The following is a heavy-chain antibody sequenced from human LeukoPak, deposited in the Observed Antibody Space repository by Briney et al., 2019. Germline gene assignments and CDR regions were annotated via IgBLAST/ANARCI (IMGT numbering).Heavy chain of an antibody. D-gene: IGHD4-23*01. CDR1: GYTFTGYY. J-gene: IGHJ3*02. CDR3: ATPTAVTPAFDI. CDR2: IDPNSGGT. V-gene: IGHV1-2*02. Sequence: ASVKVSCKASGYTFTGYYMHWVRQAPGQGLVWMGWIDPNSGGTNYAQKFQGRVTMTRDTSISTAYMELSRLRSDDTAVYYCATPTAVTPAFDIWGQGTMVTVSS.